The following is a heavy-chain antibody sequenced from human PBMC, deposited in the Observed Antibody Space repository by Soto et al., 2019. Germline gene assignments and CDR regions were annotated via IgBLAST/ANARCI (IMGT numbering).Heavy chain of an antibody. CDR2: VKSKTDGGSS. D-gene: IGHD1-26*01. V-gene: IGHV3-15*07. CDR1: GVPFSNAW. Sequence: PGGSLRLSSAASGVPFSNAWINWVRQVPGKGLEWVGRVKSKTDGGSSDYAAPVKGRFAVSRDDSKNIVYLQMNSLKIEDTGVYYCTTDSRTTLPEIRFDYWGHGTQVTVSS. J-gene: IGHJ4*01. CDR3: TTDSRTTLPEIRFDY.